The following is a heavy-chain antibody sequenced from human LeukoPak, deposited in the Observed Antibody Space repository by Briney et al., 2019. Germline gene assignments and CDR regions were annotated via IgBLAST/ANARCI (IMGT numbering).Heavy chain of an antibody. CDR1: GDSLSTYY. V-gene: IGHV4-4*07. J-gene: IGHJ5*02. CDR3: ARVRLQYWFDL. D-gene: IGHD4-11*01. CDR2: IYTSGST. Sequence: SETLSLTCTVSGDSLSTYYWSWIRQPAGKELEWIGRIYTSGSTKYNPSLRSRVTMSVDTSKNQLSLKLSSMTAADTAVYYCARVRLQYWFDLWGQGTLVTVSS.